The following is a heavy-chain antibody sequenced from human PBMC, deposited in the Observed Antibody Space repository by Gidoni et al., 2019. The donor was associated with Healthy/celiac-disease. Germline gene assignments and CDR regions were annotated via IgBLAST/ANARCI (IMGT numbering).Heavy chain of an antibody. CDR3: AKDGWELLPAYYFDY. CDR2: ISWNSGSI. D-gene: IGHD1-26*01. Sequence: EVQLVESGGGLVQPGRSLRLSCAASGFTFEDYAMHWVRQAPGKGLEWVSGISWNSGSICYADSVKGRFTISRDNAKNSLYLQMNSLRAEDTGLYYCAKDGWELLPAYYFDYWGQGTLVTVSS. V-gene: IGHV3-9*01. CDR1: GFTFEDYA. J-gene: IGHJ4*02.